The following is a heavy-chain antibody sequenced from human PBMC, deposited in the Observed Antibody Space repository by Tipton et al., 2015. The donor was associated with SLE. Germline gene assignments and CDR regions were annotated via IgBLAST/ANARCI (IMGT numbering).Heavy chain of an antibody. CDR1: GFTFSSYA. V-gene: IGHV3-7*01. CDR3: AREGGKGYAVARGNYFDY. D-gene: IGHD6-19*01. Sequence: GSLRLSCAASGFTFSSYAMSWVRQAPGKGLEWVANIKQDGSEKYYVDSVKGRFTISRDNAKNSLYLQMNSLRAEDTAVYYCAREGGKGYAVARGNYFDYWGQGTLVTVSS. CDR2: IKQDGSEK. J-gene: IGHJ4*02.